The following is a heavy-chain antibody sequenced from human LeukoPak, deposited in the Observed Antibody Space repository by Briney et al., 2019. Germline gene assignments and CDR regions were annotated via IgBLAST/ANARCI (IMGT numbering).Heavy chain of an antibody. D-gene: IGHD3-22*01. V-gene: IGHV3-21*01. CDR3: ARLYYYDSSGYPYFDY. CDR2: ISSSSSYI. CDR1: GFTFSSYS. Sequence: GGSLRLSCAASGFTFSSYSMNWVRQAPGKGLEWVSSISSSSSYIYYADSVKGRFTISRDNAKNSLYLQMNSLRAEDTAVYYCARLYYYDSSGYPYFDYWGQGTLVTVSS. J-gene: IGHJ4*02.